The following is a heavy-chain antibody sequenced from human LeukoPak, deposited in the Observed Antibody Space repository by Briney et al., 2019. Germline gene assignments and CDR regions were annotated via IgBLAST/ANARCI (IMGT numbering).Heavy chain of an antibody. J-gene: IGHJ4*02. CDR2: INPNSGGT. V-gene: IGHV1-2*02. Sequence: ASVKVSCKASGGTFSSYAISWVRQAPGQGLEWMGWINPNSGGTNYAQKFQGRVTMTRDTSISTAYMELSRLRSDDTAVYYCARSSFGGDIDYWGQGTLVTVSS. D-gene: IGHD2-21*02. CDR3: ARSSFGGDIDY. CDR1: GGTFSSYA.